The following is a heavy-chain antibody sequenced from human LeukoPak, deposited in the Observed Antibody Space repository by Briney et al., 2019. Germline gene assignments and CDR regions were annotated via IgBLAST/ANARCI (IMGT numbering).Heavy chain of an antibody. CDR1: GDSITSRDYY. V-gene: IGHV4-39*07. D-gene: IGHD4-11*01. J-gene: IGHJ4*02. CDR2: IDYSGTT. CDR3: ARDAYFRNYVLH. Sequence: PSETLPLTCTVSGDSITSRDYYWGWIRQPPGKGLEWIGSIDYSGTTYYNSSLKSRVTISLGTSKNQFSLRLNSVTAADTAVYFCARDAYFRNYVLHWGRGTLVTVSS.